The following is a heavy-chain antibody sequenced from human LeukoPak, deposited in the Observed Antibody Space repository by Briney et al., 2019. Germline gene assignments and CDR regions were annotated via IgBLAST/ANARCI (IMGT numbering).Heavy chain of an antibody. D-gene: IGHD6-13*01. Sequence: GGSLRLSCAASGFTFSNAWMSWVRQAPGKGLEWVGRIKSKTDGGTTDYAAPVKGRFTISRDDSKNTLYLQMNSLKTEDTAVYYCTTGPEQQLEPVEYWGQGTLVTVSS. CDR3: TTGPEQQLEPVEY. CDR2: IKSKTDGGTT. J-gene: IGHJ4*02. V-gene: IGHV3-15*01. CDR1: GFTFSNAW.